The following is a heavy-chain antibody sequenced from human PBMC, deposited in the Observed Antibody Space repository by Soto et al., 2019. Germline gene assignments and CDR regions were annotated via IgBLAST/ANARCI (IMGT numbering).Heavy chain of an antibody. CDR1: GFTFSSYG. Sequence: QVQLVESGGGVVQPGRSLRLSCAASGFTFSSYGMHWVRQAPGKGLEWVAVISYDGSNKYYADSVKGRFTISRDNAKKTLYLQMNSLRAEDTAVYYCAKEGLRYCSGGSCYADSWGQGTLVTVSS. J-gene: IGHJ4*02. CDR3: AKEGLRYCSGGSCYADS. D-gene: IGHD2-15*01. V-gene: IGHV3-30*18. CDR2: ISYDGSNK.